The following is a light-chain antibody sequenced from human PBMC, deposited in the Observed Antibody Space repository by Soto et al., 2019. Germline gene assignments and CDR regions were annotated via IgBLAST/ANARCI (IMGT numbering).Light chain of an antibody. CDR3: QHRYNWPFT. CDR2: VTS. J-gene: IGKJ5*01. CDR1: QSGNSY. V-gene: IGKV3-11*01. Sequence: EIVLTQSPATLSFSPGERATLSCMASQSGNSYLVFYQQKPGQAPRLLIYVTSNRATGIPARFTGSGSGTDFTLTISSLEPEDFAVYYCQHRYNWPFTFGQGTRLEIK.